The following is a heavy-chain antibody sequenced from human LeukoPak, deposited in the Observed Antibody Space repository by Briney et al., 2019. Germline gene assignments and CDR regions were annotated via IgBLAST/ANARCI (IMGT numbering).Heavy chain of an antibody. V-gene: IGHV1-3*01. CDR3: ARELPSITMVRGVKYYYYGMDA. D-gene: IGHD3-10*01. J-gene: IGHJ6*02. CDR1: GYTFTSYA. Sequence: ASVKVSCKASGYTFTSYAMHWVRQAPGQRLEWMGWTNAGNGNTKYSQKFQGRVTITRDTSASTAYMELSSLRSEDTAVYYCARELPSITMVRGVKYYYYGMDAWGQGTTVTVSS. CDR2: TNAGNGNT.